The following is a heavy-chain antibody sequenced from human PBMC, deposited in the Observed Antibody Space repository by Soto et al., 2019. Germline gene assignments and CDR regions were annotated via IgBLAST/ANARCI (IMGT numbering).Heavy chain of an antibody. J-gene: IGHJ4*02. V-gene: IGHV3-64*02. CDR1: GFTFSAYA. D-gene: IGHD3-16*01. CDR3: ARGPVVGTYYDSPLDH. CDR2: ISSNGGSI. Sequence: EVQLVESGEGLVQPGGSLRLSCTASGFTFSAYAMNWVRQAPGKGLEYVSGISSNGGSIFYADPVKGRFTISRDNSKSTLYLQMGSLRAEDMAEYYCARGPVVGTYYDSPLDHWGQGTLVTVSS.